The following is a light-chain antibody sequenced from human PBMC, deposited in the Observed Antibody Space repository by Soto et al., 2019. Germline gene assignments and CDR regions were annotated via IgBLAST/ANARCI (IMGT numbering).Light chain of an antibody. J-gene: IGKJ1*01. V-gene: IGKV1-5*03. CDR3: QQYNGYWT. Sequence: DIQMTQSPSTLSASVGDRVTITCRASQSISGSLAWYQQKPGKAPKLLIYEASNLKSGVPSRFSGSGSGTEYTLTISSLQPDDSASYYCQQYNGYWTFVQGTRVEIK. CDR1: QSISGS. CDR2: EAS.